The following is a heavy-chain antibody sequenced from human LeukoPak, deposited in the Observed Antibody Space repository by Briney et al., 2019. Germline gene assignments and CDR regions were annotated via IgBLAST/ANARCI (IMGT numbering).Heavy chain of an antibody. V-gene: IGHV3-53*01. Sequence: GGSLRLSCTASEFTVSRNYMLWVRQAPGKGLEWVSLIFNNGDTHYADSVKGRFTISRDTSKNTVSLQMNSLRVEDTAMYYCTRDQMNYWGQGTLVTVSS. J-gene: IGHJ4*02. D-gene: IGHD5-24*01. CDR1: EFTVSRNY. CDR2: IFNNGDT. CDR3: TRDQMNY.